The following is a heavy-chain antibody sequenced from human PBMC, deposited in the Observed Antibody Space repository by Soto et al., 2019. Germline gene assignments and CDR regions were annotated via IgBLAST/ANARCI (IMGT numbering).Heavy chain of an antibody. J-gene: IGHJ4*02. Sequence: GDSLKISCKGSGYSFTSYWMCWVRQMPGKGLEWMGRIDPSASYTNYSPSFQGHVTISADKSISTAYLQWGSMKASDTTMYYCARHPYSMFPLDYGGQGTLVTVSS. D-gene: IGHD2-15*01. CDR1: GYSFTSYW. V-gene: IGHV5-10-1*01. CDR2: IDPSASYT. CDR3: ARHPYSMFPLDY.